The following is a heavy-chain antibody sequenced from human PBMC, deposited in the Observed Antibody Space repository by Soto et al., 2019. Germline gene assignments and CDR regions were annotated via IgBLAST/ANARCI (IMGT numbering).Heavy chain of an antibody. J-gene: IGHJ6*02. CDR1: GYTFTGYY. Sequence: ASVKVSCKASGYTFTGYYMHWVRQAPGQGLEWMGWINPNSGGTNYAQKFQGWVTMTRDTSISTAYMELSRLRSDDTAVYYCARGLHDSSGYWDYYYYGMDVSGQGTTVTVSS. CDR3: ARGLHDSSGYWDYYYYGMDV. CDR2: INPNSGGT. D-gene: IGHD3-22*01. V-gene: IGHV1-2*04.